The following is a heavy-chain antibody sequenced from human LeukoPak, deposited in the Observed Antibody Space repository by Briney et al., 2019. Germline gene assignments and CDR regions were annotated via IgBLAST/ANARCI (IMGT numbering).Heavy chain of an antibody. CDR2: ISGSGGNT. J-gene: IGHJ4*02. CDR3: AKGSLSGLYYFDY. V-gene: IGHV3-23*01. Sequence: QAGGSLRLSCAASGFTFSSYAMSCVRQAPGKGLEWVSTISGSGGNTNYADSVKGRFTISRDNSKNTLYLQMNSLRAEDTAVYYCAKGSLSGLYYFDYWGQGTLVTVSS. CDR1: GFTFSSYA. D-gene: IGHD3-9*01.